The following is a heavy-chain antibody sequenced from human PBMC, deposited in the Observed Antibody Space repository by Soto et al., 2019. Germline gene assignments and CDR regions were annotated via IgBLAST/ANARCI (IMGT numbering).Heavy chain of an antibody. D-gene: IGHD1-1*01. CDR1: GYTFTNYA. V-gene: IGHV1-3*01. Sequence: ASVKVSCKASGYTFTNYAMHWVRQAPGQRLEWMGWINAGNGHTKYSQKFQGRVTITRDTSASTAYMELSSLRFEDTAVYYCARGRWTQTTADYYLDYWGQGTLVTVSS. J-gene: IGHJ4*02. CDR2: INAGNGHT. CDR3: ARGRWTQTTADYYLDY.